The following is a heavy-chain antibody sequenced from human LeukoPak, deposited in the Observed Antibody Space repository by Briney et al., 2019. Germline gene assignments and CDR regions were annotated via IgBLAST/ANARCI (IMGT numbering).Heavy chain of an antibody. CDR3: ARRGGRYYGSGSYQGNWFDP. CDR2: INHSGST. V-gene: IGHV4-34*01. CDR1: GGSFSGYY. J-gene: IGHJ5*02. D-gene: IGHD3-10*01. Sequence: SETLSLTCAVYGGSFSGYYWSWIRQPPGKGQEWIGEINHSGSTNYNPSLKSRVTISVDTSKNQFSLKLSSVTAADTAVYYCARRGGRYYGSGSYQGNWFDPWGQGTLVTVSS.